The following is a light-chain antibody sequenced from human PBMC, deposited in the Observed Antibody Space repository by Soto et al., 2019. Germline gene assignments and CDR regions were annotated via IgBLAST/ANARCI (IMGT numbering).Light chain of an antibody. CDR1: QSISSW. CDR2: KAS. CDR3: QQYNSYST. Sequence: IQMTQSPSTRSASVGDRVTITCRASQSISSWLAWYQQKPGKAPKLLIYKASSLESGVPSRFSGSGSGTEFTLTISSLQPDDFATYYCQQYNSYSTFGQGTKVDIK. J-gene: IGKJ1*01. V-gene: IGKV1-5*03.